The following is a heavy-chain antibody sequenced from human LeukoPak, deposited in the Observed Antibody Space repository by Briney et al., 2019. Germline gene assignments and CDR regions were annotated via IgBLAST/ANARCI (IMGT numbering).Heavy chain of an antibody. J-gene: IGHJ5*02. CDR1: GFTFSSYA. CDR3: AKAGLLWFGELSQYNWFDP. Sequence: GRFLRLSCAASGFTFSSYAMHWVRQAPGKGLEWVAVISYDGSNKYYADSVKGRFTISRDNSKKTLYLQMNSLRAEDTAVYYCAKAGLLWFGELSQYNWFDPWGQGTLVTVSS. CDR2: ISYDGSNK. V-gene: IGHV3-30*04. D-gene: IGHD3-10*01.